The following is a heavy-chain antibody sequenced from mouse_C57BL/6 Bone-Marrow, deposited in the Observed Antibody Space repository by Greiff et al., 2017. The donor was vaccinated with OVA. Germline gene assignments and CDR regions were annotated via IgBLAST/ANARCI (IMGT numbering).Heavy chain of an antibody. J-gene: IGHJ1*03. V-gene: IGHV1-81*01. Sequence: QVQLQQSGAELARPGASVKLSCKASGYTFTSSGISWVKQRTGQGLEWIGEIYPRSGNTYYNEKFKGKATLTADKSSSTAYRELRSLTSEDSAVYVCARDNSYWYFDVWGTGTTVTVSS. CDR3: ARDNSYWYFDV. CDR2: IYPRSGNT. D-gene: IGHD1-3*01. CDR1: GYTFTSSG.